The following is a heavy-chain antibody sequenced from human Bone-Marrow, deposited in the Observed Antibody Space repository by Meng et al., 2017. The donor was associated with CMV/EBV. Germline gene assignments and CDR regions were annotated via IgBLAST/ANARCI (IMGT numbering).Heavy chain of an antibody. CDR3: ARAWRFAGGYYVAARYYFDY. CDR1: GGSFSGYY. J-gene: IGHJ4*02. CDR2: INHSGST. D-gene: IGHD3-22*01. Sequence: SETLSLSCAVYGGSFSGYYWSRIRQPPGKGLEWIGEINHSGSTNYNPSLKSRVTISVDTSKNQFSLKLSSVTAADTAVYYCARAWRFAGGYYVAARYYFDYWGQGTLVTGSS. V-gene: IGHV4-34*01.